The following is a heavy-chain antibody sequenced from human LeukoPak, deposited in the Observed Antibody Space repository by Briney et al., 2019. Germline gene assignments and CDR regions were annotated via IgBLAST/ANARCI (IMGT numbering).Heavy chain of an antibody. J-gene: IGHJ4*02. CDR1: GYSFTSYW. Sequence: GESLKISCKGSGYSFTSYWIGWVRQMPGKGLEWMGIIYPGDSDTRYSPSFQGQVTISADKSITTAYLQWNSLKASDTAMYYCTRVPAYESSGYSYYFDSWGQGTLVTVSS. CDR3: TRVPAYESSGYSYYFDS. D-gene: IGHD3-22*01. V-gene: IGHV5-51*01. CDR2: IYPGDSDT.